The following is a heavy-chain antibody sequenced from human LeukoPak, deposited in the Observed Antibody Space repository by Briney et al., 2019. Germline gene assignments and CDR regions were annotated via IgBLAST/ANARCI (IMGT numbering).Heavy chain of an antibody. CDR3: ARAGDYEEGFDY. V-gene: IGHV3-13*01. Sequence: PGGSLRLSCAASGFTFSSYDMHWVRQATGKGLEWVSAIGTAGDTYYPGSVKGRFTISRENAKNSLYLQMNSLRAGDTAVYYCARAGDYEEGFDYWGQGTLVTVSS. J-gene: IGHJ4*02. D-gene: IGHD4-17*01. CDR1: GFTFSSYD. CDR2: IGTAGDT.